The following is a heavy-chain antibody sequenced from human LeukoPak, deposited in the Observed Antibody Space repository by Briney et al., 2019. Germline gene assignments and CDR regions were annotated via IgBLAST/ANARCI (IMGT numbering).Heavy chain of an antibody. V-gene: IGHV1-2*02. CDR2: INPNSGGT. J-gene: IGHJ5*02. D-gene: IGHD5-18*01. CDR3: ARSPGLDTAVVNRP. Sequence: ASVKVSCKTSGYTFTGYYIHWVRQAPGQGLEWMGWINPNSGGTNYAQNFQGRVTMTRDTSTNTAYMELGRLRSDDTAVYYCARSPGLDTAVVNRPWGQGTLITVSS. CDR1: GYTFTGYY.